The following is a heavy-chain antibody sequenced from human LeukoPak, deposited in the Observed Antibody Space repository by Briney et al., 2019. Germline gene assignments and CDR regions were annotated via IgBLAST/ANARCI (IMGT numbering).Heavy chain of an antibody. Sequence: GGSLRLSCAASGFTFSSYGMHWVRQAPGKGLEWVAFIRYDGSNKYYADSVKGRFTISRDNSKNTLYLQMNSLRAEDAAVYYCAKDRIIYGSGSYTSYDYWGQGTLVTVSS. CDR2: IRYDGSNK. CDR3: AKDRIIYGSGSYTSYDY. D-gene: IGHD3-10*01. CDR1: GFTFSSYG. J-gene: IGHJ4*02. V-gene: IGHV3-30*02.